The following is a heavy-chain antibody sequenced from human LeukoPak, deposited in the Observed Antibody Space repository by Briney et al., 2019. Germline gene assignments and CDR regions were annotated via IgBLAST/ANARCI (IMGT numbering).Heavy chain of an antibody. J-gene: IGHJ5*02. V-gene: IGHV3-23*01. Sequence: GGSLRLSCAASGFTFSAYAMYWVRQAPGKGLEWVSSVEASGGATYYADSVKGRFTISRDNSKNTFYLQMNSLRAEDTAVYYCAKGSGSGWYGWFAPWGQGTLVTVSS. D-gene: IGHD6-19*01. CDR3: AKGSGSGWYGWFAP. CDR1: GFTFSAYA. CDR2: VEASGGAT.